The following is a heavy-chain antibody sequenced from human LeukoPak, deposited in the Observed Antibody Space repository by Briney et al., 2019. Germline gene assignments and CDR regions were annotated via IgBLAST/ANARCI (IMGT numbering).Heavy chain of an antibody. Sequence: GGSLRLSCAASGFTFSGYGMHWVRQAPGKGLEWVAVISYDGRNKYYADSVKGRFTISRDNSKNTLYLQLNSLRAEDTAVYYCARSYYYDSSHSVDYWGQGTLVTVSS. CDR2: ISYDGRNK. CDR3: ARSYYYDSSHSVDY. V-gene: IGHV3-30*03. D-gene: IGHD3-22*01. CDR1: GFTFSGYG. J-gene: IGHJ4*02.